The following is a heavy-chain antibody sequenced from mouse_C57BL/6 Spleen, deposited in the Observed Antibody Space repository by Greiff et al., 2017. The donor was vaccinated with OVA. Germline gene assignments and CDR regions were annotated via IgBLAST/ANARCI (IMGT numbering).Heavy chain of an antibody. J-gene: IGHJ1*03. Sequence: QVQLQQSGAELVKPGASVKISCKASGYAFSSYWMNWVKQRPGKGLEWIGQIYPGDGDTNYNGKFKGKATLTADKSSSTAYMQLSSLTSEDSAVYFCARRDWDYRYFDVWGTGTTVTVSS. D-gene: IGHD4-1*01. V-gene: IGHV1-80*01. CDR3: ARRDWDYRYFDV. CDR1: GYAFSSYW. CDR2: IYPGDGDT.